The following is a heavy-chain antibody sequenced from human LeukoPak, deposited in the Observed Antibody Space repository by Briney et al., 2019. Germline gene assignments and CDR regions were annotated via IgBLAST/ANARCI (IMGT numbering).Heavy chain of an antibody. CDR3: AREAREGHVFDI. Sequence: SETLSLTCSVSGDSMRSDYWSWIRQPPGKGLEWIGYIYYSGITRYNPSFESRLTISIDTSNYHFSLKLTSVTAADTAVYYCAREAREGHVFDIWGQGTMVTVSS. D-gene: IGHD5-24*01. CDR1: GDSMRSDY. V-gene: IGHV4-59*01. CDR2: IYYSGIT. J-gene: IGHJ3*02.